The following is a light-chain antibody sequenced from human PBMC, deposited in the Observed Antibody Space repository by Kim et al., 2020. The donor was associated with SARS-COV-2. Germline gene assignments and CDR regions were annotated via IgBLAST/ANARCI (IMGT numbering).Light chain of an antibody. J-gene: IGKJ1*01. CDR3: QQYYDPPRA. V-gene: IGKV4-1*01. CDR2: WAS. Sequence: DIVMTQSPDSLAVSLGERATINCKSSQSVLYNSNNKNYLAWYQQKPGQPPKLLIYWASTRESGVPDRFSGSGSGTDFTLTISSLQAEDVAVYYCQQYYDPPRAFGQGTKV. CDR1: QSVLYNSNNKNY.